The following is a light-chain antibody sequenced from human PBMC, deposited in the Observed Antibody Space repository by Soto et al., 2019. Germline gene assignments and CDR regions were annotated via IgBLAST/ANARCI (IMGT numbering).Light chain of an antibody. CDR2: ANS. CDR1: SSNIGAGYD. CDR3: QSYDSSLSGFYV. V-gene: IGLV1-40*01. J-gene: IGLJ1*01. Sequence: GSSSNIGAGYDVHWYQQLPGRAPKLLIYANSNRPSGVPDRFSGSRSGTSASLAITGLQAEDEADYSCQSYDSSLSGFYVFGTGTKVTGL.